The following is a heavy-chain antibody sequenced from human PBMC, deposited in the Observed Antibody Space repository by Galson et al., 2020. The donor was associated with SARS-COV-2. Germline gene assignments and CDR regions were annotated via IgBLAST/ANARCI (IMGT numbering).Heavy chain of an antibody. CDR2: INQDGSEK. CDR1: RFTFSNYW. V-gene: IGHV3-7*01. CDR3: VKDNWAQSGIDACDV. J-gene: IGHJ3*01. Sequence: GGSLRLSCAASRFTFSNYWMGWVRQAPGKGPEWVANINQDGSEKKFLDSVKGRFSISRDNAKNSLYLQMNSLGAEDTAVYYCVKDNWAQSGIDACDVWGRGTTVTVSS. D-gene: IGHD1-1*01.